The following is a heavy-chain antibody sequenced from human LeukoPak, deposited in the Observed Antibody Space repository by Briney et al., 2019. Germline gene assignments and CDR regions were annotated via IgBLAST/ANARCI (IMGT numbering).Heavy chain of an antibody. J-gene: IGHJ4*02. CDR1: GVSISGSNSY. CDR3: ARQWYNWNSNNYFDY. D-gene: IGHD1-7*01. V-gene: IGHV4-39*01. CDR2: IYYSGSP. Sequence: SETLSLTCTVSGVSISGSNSYWGWIRQPPGKGLEWIGSIYYSGSPYYNPSLKSRVIISVETSKTQFSLKLSSVTAADTAVYYCARQWYNWNSNNYFDYWGQGTLVTVSS.